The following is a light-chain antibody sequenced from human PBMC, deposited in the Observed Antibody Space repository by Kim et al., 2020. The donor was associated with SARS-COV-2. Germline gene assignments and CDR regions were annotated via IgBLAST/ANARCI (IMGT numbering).Light chain of an antibody. Sequence: DVVMTQSPLSLPVTLGQPASISCRSSQSLVYSDGNTYLSWFQQRPGRSPRRLIYEVSNRDSGVPDRFSGSGSGTDFTLKISRVEAEDVGVYYCMQGSHWPPTFGQGTKVDIK. V-gene: IGKV2-30*01. CDR3: MQGSHWPPT. J-gene: IGKJ1*01. CDR1: QSLVYSDGNTY. CDR2: EVS.